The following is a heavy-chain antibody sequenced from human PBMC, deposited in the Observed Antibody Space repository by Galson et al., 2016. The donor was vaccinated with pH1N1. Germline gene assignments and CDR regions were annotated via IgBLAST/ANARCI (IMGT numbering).Heavy chain of an antibody. CDR2: IYPGDSDT. J-gene: IGHJ6*02. Sequence: QSGAEVTKPGESLRISCEGSGSTFSKFWIAWVRQMPGKGLEWMGNIYPGDSDTKYSPSFGGQVTFSADKSISTAFLQWSSLKASDTAIYFCARRSAEYEMDVWGQGTKVIVSS. V-gene: IGHV5-51*03. CDR1: GSTFSKFW. D-gene: IGHD2-15*01. CDR3: ARRSAEYEMDV.